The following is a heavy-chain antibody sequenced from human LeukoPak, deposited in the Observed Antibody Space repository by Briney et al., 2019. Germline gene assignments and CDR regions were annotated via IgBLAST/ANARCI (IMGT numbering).Heavy chain of an antibody. CDR3: ARDYYDGSGYPKDAFDI. V-gene: IGHV4-34*01. CDR1: GGSFSGYY. D-gene: IGHD3-22*01. Sequence: SETLSLTCAVYGGSFSGYYWSWIRQPPGKGLEWIGEINHSGSTNYNPSLKSRVTISVDTSKNQFSLKLSSVTAADTAVYYCARDYYDGSGYPKDAFDIWGQGTMVTVSS. J-gene: IGHJ3*02. CDR2: INHSGST.